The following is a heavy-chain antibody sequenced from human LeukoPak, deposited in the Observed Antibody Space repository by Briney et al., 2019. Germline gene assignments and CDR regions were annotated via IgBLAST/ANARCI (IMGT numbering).Heavy chain of an antibody. CDR1: GYTFTSYG. V-gene: IGHV1-18*04. J-gene: IGHJ5*02. Sequence: ASVKVSCKASGYTFTSYGISWVRQAPGQGLEWMGWISAYNGNTNYAQKFQGRVTMTRNSSISTAYMELSSLRSEDTAVYYCARMDYYDSRDNWFDPWGQGTLVTVSS. CDR3: ARMDYYDSRDNWFDP. D-gene: IGHD3-22*01. CDR2: ISAYNGNT.